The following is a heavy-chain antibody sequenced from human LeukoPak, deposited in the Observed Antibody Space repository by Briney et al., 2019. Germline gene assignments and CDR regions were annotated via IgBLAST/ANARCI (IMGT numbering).Heavy chain of an antibody. CDR3: ASLDCSSTTCSDY. Sequence: GGSLRLSCAASGFRFEDFAMHWVRQVPGKGLEWVSSIAWSGSTLDYADSVKGRFTISRDNAKNSLYLQMNSLRAEDTAVYYCASLDCSSTTCSDYWGQGTLVTVSS. CDR1: GFRFEDFA. D-gene: IGHD2-2*01. CDR2: IAWSGSTL. V-gene: IGHV3-9*01. J-gene: IGHJ4*02.